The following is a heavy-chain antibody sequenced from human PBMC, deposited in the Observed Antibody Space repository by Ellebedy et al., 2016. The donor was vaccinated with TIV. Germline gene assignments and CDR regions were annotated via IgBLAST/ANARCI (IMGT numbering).Heavy chain of an antibody. J-gene: IGHJ6*02. CDR1: GGTFSSYA. D-gene: IGHD3-10*01. V-gene: IGHV1-2*02. CDR3: ARGRVSGSGSYSLRHYGMDV. Sequence: ASVKVSCKASGGTFSSYAISWVRQAPGQGLEWMGGIDPNSGGTNYAQKFQGRVTMTRDTSISTAYMELSRLRSDDTAVYYCARGRVSGSGSYSLRHYGMDVWGQGTTVTVSS. CDR2: IDPNSGGT.